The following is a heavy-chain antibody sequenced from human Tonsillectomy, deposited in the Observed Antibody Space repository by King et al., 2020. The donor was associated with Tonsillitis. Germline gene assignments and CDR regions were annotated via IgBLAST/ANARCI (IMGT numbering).Heavy chain of an antibody. J-gene: IGHJ4*02. CDR3: ARARKGIAGGVSEA. CDR2: IRGQAYGGTT. CDR1: GFTFGDYA. D-gene: IGHD6-13*01. V-gene: IGHV3-49*03. Sequence: VQLVESGGGLVQPGRSLRLSCTGSGFTFGDYAMSWFRQAPGKGLEWVGFIRGQAYGGTTKYAASVEGRFTISRADSKNIAYLQMDSLKIEDTAVYYCARARKGIAGGVSEAWGKGTLVTVSS.